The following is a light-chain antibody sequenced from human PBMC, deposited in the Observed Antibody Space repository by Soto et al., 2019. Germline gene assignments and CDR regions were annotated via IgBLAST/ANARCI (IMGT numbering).Light chain of an antibody. CDR2: GNS. CDR1: SSNIGAGYD. J-gene: IGLJ1*01. CDR3: QSYDSSLSGYV. V-gene: IGLV1-40*01. Sequence: QSVLTQPPSVSGAPGQRVTISCTGSSSNIGAGYDVHWYQQLPGTAPKLLIYGNSNRPSGVPDRFSGSKSGTSDSLAITGRQHQDDADYYYQSYDSSLSGYVVGTGTKLTVL.